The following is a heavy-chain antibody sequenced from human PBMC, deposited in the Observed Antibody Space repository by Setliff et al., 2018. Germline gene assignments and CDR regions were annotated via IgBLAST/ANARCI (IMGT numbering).Heavy chain of an antibody. CDR2: ISSDSGSI. Sequence: GGSLRLSCAASGLTFSSDAMTWVRQTPGKGLEWVSVISSDSGSIYYADSVKGRFTISRDNSKNTQYLQMHSLRVEDTAVYYCAREYYDSSGFSYGMDVWGQGTTVTVSS. V-gene: IGHV3-23*03. CDR3: AREYYDSSGFSYGMDV. CDR1: GLTFSSDA. D-gene: IGHD3-22*01. J-gene: IGHJ6*02.